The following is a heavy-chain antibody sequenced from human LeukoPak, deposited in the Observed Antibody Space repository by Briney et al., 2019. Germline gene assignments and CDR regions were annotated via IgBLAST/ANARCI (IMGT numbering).Heavy chain of an antibody. CDR2: IYYSGST. J-gene: IGHJ6*02. CDR1: GGSISSGDYY. Sequence: PSETLSLTCTVSGGSISSGDYYWSWIRQPPGKGLEWIGYIYYSGSTNYNPSLKSRVTISVDTSKNQFSLKLSSVTAADTAVYYCARASIAVAADSTYYYYYGMDVWGQGTTVTVSS. V-gene: IGHV4-61*08. D-gene: IGHD6-19*01. CDR3: ARASIAVAADSTYYYYYGMDV.